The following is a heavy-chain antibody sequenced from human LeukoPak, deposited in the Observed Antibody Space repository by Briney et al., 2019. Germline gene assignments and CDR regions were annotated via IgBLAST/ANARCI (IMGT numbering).Heavy chain of an antibody. V-gene: IGHV4-38-2*01. Sequence: PSETLSLTCAVSGYSISSGDYWGWIRQPPGKGLGWIGSIYHSGSTYYNPSLKSRVTISVDTSKNQFSLKLSSVTAADTAVYYCARNLTVPRHDAFDIWGQGTMVTVSS. CDR3: ARNLTVPRHDAFDI. J-gene: IGHJ3*02. CDR2: IYHSGST. D-gene: IGHD6-6*01. CDR1: GYSISSGDY.